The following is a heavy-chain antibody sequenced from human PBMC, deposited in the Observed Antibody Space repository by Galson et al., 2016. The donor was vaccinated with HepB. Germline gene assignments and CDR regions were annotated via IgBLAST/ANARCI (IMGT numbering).Heavy chain of an antibody. D-gene: IGHD5-24*01. Sequence: SVKVSCKASGYSFADYHMQWVRQAPGQGLEWLGTIHPGGVSTHVAQRFRDRLTLTRDTSTSTFYLELTRLRSDDTATYFCAKDSNNWSFDYWGQGALVTVSS. CDR2: IHPGGVST. J-gene: IGHJ4*02. CDR1: GYSFADYH. CDR3: AKDSNNWSFDY. V-gene: IGHV1-46*01.